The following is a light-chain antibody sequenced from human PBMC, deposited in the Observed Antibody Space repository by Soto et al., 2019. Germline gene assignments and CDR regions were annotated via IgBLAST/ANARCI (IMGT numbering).Light chain of an antibody. CDR2: SVS. J-gene: IGLJ2*01. CDR3: SSYTSSSTVV. CDR1: SSDVAGYNF. V-gene: IGLV2-14*03. Sequence: QSALTQPASVSGSPGQSITISCTRTSSDVAGYNFVSWYQQHPGKVPKLIIYSVSDRPSGVSSRFSASKSGGTASLTISGLRAEDEADYYCSSYTSSSTVVFGGGTKLTVL.